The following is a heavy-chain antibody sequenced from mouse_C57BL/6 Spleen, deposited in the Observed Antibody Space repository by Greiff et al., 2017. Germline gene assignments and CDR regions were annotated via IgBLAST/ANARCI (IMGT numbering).Heavy chain of an antibody. Sequence: VMLVESGAELVRPGASVKLSCKASGYTFTDYYINWVKQRPGQGLEWIARIYPGSGNTYYNEKFKGKATLTAEKSSSTAYMQRSSLTSEDSAVYFCARSLRLLRSPYYAMDYWGQGTSVTVSS. CDR1: GYTFTDYY. J-gene: IGHJ4*01. CDR2: IYPGSGNT. CDR3: ARSLRLLRSPYYAMDY. D-gene: IGHD2-3*01. V-gene: IGHV1-76*01.